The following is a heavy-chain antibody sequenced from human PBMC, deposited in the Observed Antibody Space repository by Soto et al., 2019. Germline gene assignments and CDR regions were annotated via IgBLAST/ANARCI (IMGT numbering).Heavy chain of an antibody. V-gene: IGHV3-30*18. CDR1: GFSFFNYG. CDR3: GKAGGSELRYFDWPEVGV. CDR2: VKYDSSEK. D-gene: IGHD3-9*01. J-gene: IGHJ4*02. Sequence: QVHVVESGGGMVQPGTSLRLSCTASGFSFFNYGFAWIRQAPGKGLEWVAVVKYDSSEKYYADSVKGRFTISRDNSKNTVYLQMDSLQHNDSALYYCGKAGGSELRYFDWPEVGVWGQGTLVTVSS.